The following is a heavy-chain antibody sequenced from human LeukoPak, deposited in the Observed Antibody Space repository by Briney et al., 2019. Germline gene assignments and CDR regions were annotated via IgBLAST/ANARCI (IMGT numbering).Heavy chain of an antibody. CDR3: ARDPGAFDI. CDR1: GGSISSGSYY. Sequence: PSETLSLTCTVSGGSISSGSYYWSWIRQPAGKGLEWIGRIYTSGSTNYNPSLKSRVTISVDTSKNQFSLKLNSVTAADTAVYYCARDPGAFDIWGQGTMVTVSS. CDR2: IYTSGST. J-gene: IGHJ3*02. V-gene: IGHV4-61*02.